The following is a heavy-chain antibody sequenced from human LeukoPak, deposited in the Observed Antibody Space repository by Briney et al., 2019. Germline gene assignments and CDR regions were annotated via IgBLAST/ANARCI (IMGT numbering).Heavy chain of an antibody. V-gene: IGHV3-53*01. CDR2: IYSGGST. J-gene: IGHJ4*02. D-gene: IGHD7-27*01. Sequence: GGSLRLSCAASGFTVSSNYMSWVRQAPGKGLEWVSVIYSGGSTYYADSVKGRFTISRDNSKNTLYLQMNSLRAEDTAVYYCAKDGGLWVSAHWGDSWGRGTLVTVSS. CDR1: GFTVSSNY. CDR3: AKDGGLWVSAHWGDS.